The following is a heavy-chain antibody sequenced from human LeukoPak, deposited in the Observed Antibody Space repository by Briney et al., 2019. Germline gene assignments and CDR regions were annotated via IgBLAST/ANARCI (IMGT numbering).Heavy chain of an antibody. CDR3: AKTSYDFWSGYYDY. V-gene: IGHV3-33*06. Sequence: PGRSLRLSCAASGFTFSSYGMHWVRQAPGKGLEWVAVIWYDGSNKYYADSVKGRFTISRDNSKNTLYLQMNSLRAEDTAVYYCAKTSYDFWSGYYDYWGQGTLVTVSS. CDR2: IWYDGSNK. D-gene: IGHD3-3*01. J-gene: IGHJ4*02. CDR1: GFTFSSYG.